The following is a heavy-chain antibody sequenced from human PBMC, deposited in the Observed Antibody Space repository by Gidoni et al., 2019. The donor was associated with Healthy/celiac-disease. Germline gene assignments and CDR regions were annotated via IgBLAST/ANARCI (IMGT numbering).Heavy chain of an antibody. D-gene: IGHD5-12*01. V-gene: IGHV1-8*01. Sequence: QVPLVQSGAELKKPGSSVTVSCTASGYTFTSYDLNWVRQATGQGLEWMGWMNPNSGNTGYAQKFQCRVTMTRNTSISTAYMELSSVRYEDTAVYYCARWVGYSGYIDYWGQGTLVNVSS. CDR2: MNPNSGNT. J-gene: IGHJ4*02. CDR1: GYTFTSYD. CDR3: ARWVGYSGYIDY.